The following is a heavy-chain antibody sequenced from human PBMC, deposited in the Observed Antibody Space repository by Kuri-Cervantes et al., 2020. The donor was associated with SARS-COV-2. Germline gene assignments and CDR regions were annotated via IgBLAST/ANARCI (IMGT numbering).Heavy chain of an antibody. CDR2: IYTSGST. D-gene: IGHD3-22*01. CDR3: ASGGSSGYFNY. J-gene: IGHJ4*02. V-gene: IGHV4-61*02. Sequence: LRLSCTVSGGSISSGSYYWSWIRQPAGKGLEWIGRIYTSGSTNYNPFLKSRVTISVDTSENQFSLRLSSVTAADTAVYYCASGGSSGYFNYWGQGTLVTVSS. CDR1: GGSISSGSYY.